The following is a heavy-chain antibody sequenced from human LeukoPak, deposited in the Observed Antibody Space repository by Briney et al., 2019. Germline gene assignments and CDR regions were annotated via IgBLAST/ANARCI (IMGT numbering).Heavy chain of an antibody. Sequence: PSETLSLTCTVSGGSISSSSYYWGWIRQPPGKGLEWIGGIYYSGSTYYNPSLKSRVTISVDTSKNQFSLKLSSVTAADTAVYYCASLDSSPEEGAFDIWGQGTMVTVSS. D-gene: IGHD3-22*01. CDR3: ASLDSSPEEGAFDI. V-gene: IGHV4-39*01. J-gene: IGHJ3*02. CDR1: GGSISSSSYY. CDR2: IYYSGST.